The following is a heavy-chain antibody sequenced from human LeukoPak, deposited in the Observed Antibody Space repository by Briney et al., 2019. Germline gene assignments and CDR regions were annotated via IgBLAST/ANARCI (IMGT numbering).Heavy chain of an antibody. Sequence: AAVKVSCKASGYTFTSYYMHWVRQAPGQGLEWMGIINPSVGSTSYAQKFQGRVTMTRETSTSTVYMELSSLRSEDTAVYYCARGIAVALDYWGQGTLVTVSS. CDR1: GYTFTSYY. J-gene: IGHJ4*02. CDR3: ARGIAVALDY. CDR2: INPSVGST. D-gene: IGHD6-19*01. V-gene: IGHV1-46*01.